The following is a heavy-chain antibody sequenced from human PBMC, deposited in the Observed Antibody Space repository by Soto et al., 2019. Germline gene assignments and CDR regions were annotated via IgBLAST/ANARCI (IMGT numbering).Heavy chain of an antibody. V-gene: IGHV3-30-3*01. CDR1: GFTFSTYA. CDR3: ARPVEPFYYYGMDV. J-gene: IGHJ6*02. Sequence: QVQLVESGGGVVQPGRSLRLSCAASGFTFSTYAMEWVRQAPGKGLDWVALISYDGNNKYYADSVRGRFTISRDNSKKPLYLQMNTLRPEDTSLYFCARPVEPFYYYGMDVWGQGTTVTVSS. CDR2: ISYDGNNK.